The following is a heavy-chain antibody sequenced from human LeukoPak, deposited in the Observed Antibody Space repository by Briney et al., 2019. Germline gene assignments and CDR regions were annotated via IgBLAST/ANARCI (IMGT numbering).Heavy chain of an antibody. CDR3: ARVNPLYYDFWSAEYYFDY. CDR2: IYYSGST. CDR1: GGSISSGGYY. Sequence: PSETLSLTCTVSGGSISSGGYYWSWIRQHPGKGLEWIGYIYYSGSTYYNPSLKSRVTISVDTSKNQFSLKLSSVTAADTAVYYCARVNPLYYDFWSAEYYFDYWGQGTLVTVS. D-gene: IGHD3-3*01. J-gene: IGHJ4*02. V-gene: IGHV4-31*03.